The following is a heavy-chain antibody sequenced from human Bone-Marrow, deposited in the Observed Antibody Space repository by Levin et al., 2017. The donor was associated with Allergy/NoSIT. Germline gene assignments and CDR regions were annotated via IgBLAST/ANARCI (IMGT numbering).Heavy chain of an antibody. CDR3: ARGRAGTTIMDV. V-gene: IGHV3-13*01. CDR2: IGTSGDT. Sequence: LSLTCAASGFTFSNYDMHWVRQATGKGLEWVSVIGTSGDTYYPGSVKGRFTISRENAKNSLYLQMNSLRAGDTAVYYCARGRAGTTIMDVWGQGTTVTVSS. J-gene: IGHJ6*02. CDR1: GFTFSNYD. D-gene: IGHD1-7*01.